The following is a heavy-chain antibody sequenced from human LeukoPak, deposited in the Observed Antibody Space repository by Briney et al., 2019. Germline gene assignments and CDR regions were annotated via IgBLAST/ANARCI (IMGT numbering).Heavy chain of an antibody. Sequence: GGSLRLSCAVTGFTFSSYGMSWVRQAPGKGLEWVSAISGSGGSTYYADSVKGRFTISRDNSKNTLYLQMNSLRAEDTAVYYCAKEGDYGDYGGYYWGQGTLVTVSS. J-gene: IGHJ4*02. CDR2: ISGSGGST. CDR3: AKEGDYGDYGGYY. V-gene: IGHV3-23*01. CDR1: GFTFSSYG. D-gene: IGHD4-17*01.